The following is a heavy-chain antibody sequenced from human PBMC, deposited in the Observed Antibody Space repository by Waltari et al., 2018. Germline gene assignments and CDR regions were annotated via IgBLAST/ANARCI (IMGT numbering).Heavy chain of an antibody. Sequence: QVQLVQSGAEVKKPGSSVRVSCEASGGTFSRSAISWVRRSPGQGLEWMGGIIPIFGTANYAQKFQGRVTITTDESTSTAYMELSSLRSEDTAVYYCARDRYYYGSGSYYDYWGQGTLVTVSS. D-gene: IGHD3-10*01. J-gene: IGHJ4*02. CDR1: GGTFSRSA. CDR3: ARDRYYYGSGSYYDY. CDR2: IIPIFGTA. V-gene: IGHV1-69*05.